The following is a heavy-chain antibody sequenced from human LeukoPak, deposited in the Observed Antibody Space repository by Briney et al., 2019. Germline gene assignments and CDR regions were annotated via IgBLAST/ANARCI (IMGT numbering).Heavy chain of an antibody. CDR3: TTENFSSRTSYTGWLS. CDR1: GFIFSYAW. V-gene: IGHV3-15*01. Sequence: GGSLRPSCAASGFIFSYAWMSWVRQAPGQGLEWVGRIKSKIDGGTTDYPAPVSGRFSVSRDDSKNTLYLQMNGLKTDDTAMYYCTTENFSSRTSYTGWLSWGQGTLVTVSS. D-gene: IGHD3-10*01. J-gene: IGHJ5*02. CDR2: IKSKIDGGTT.